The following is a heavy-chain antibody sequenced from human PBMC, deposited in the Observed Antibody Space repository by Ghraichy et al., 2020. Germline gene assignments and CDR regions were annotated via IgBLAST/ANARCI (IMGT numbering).Heavy chain of an antibody. CDR1: GYTFTAYY. CDR3: ARDRPIPGNYRTDHFDY. D-gene: IGHD1-7*01. Sequence: ASVKVSCKVSGYTFTAYYMHWIRHAPGQGLERMGWISPTSGGTIYARNFRGRVNMTRDTSTNTFYMELTRLTSDDTAVYFCARDRPIPGNYRTDHFDYWGQGTPFTVSS. V-gene: IGHV1-2*02. J-gene: IGHJ4*02. CDR2: ISPTSGGT.